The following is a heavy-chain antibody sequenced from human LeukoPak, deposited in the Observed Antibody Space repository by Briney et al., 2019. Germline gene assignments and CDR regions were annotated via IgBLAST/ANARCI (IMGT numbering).Heavy chain of an antibody. CDR2: VYSSGST. CDR1: GGAISGYY. V-gene: IGHV4-4*07. J-gene: IGHJ4*02. D-gene: IGHD3/OR15-3a*01. Sequence: KPSETLSLTCTVSGGAISGYYWSWIRQPAGKGLEWLGRVYSSGSTKYNPSLESRVTMSVDTSKNQFSLKLNFLTAADTAVYYCARVGSGYDFFDYWGQGTLVTVSS. CDR3: ARVGSGYDFFDY.